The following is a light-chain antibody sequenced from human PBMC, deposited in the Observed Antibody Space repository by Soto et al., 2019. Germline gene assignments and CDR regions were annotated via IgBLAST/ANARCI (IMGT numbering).Light chain of an antibody. CDR3: QQSYSTLT. Sequence: DIQMTQSPSSLSASVGDRVTITCXAXXXXXXYLNWYQQKPGKAPKLLIYAASSLQSGVPSRFXXXXXXXXXXXXXXXXXXEDFATYYCQQSYSTLTFGGGTKVEIK. CDR1: XXXXXY. CDR2: AAS. V-gene: IGKV1-39*01. J-gene: IGKJ4*01.